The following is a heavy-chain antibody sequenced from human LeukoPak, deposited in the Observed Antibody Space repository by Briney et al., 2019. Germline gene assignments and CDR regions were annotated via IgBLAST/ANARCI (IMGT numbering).Heavy chain of an antibody. V-gene: IGHV4-59*12. D-gene: IGHD3-22*01. CDR3: AREERITMIVVVGAFDI. CDR1: GGSISSYY. Sequence: SETLSLTCTVSGGSISSYYWSWIRQPPGKGLEWIGSIYYSGSTYYNPSLKSRVTISVDTSKNQFSLKLSSVTAADTAVYYCAREERITMIVVVGAFDIWGQGTMVTVSS. J-gene: IGHJ3*02. CDR2: IYYSGST.